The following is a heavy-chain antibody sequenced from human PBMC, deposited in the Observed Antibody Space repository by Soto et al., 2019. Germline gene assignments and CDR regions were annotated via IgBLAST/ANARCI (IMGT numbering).Heavy chain of an antibody. J-gene: IGHJ5*02. CDR3: AKAQLIYSSPGINWFDP. V-gene: IGHV3-23*01. CDR2: ISGSGGST. Sequence: PGGSLRLSCAASGFTFSSYAMSWVRQAPGKGLEWVSAISGSGGSTYYADSVKGRFTISRDNSKNTLYLQMNSLRAEDTAVYYCAKAQLIYSSPGINWFDPWGQGTLVTVSS. CDR1: GFTFSSYA. D-gene: IGHD6-13*01.